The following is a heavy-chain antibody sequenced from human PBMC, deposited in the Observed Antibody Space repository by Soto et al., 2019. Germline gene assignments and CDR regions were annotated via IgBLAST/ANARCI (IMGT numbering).Heavy chain of an antibody. D-gene: IGHD2-21*01. V-gene: IGHV3-74*01. CDR1: GFTFSRYW. Sequence: EVQLVESGGDLVQPGGSLRLSCAASGFTFSRYWMHWVRQAPGKGLVWVSRLNGDGSSTHYADSVEGRFTISRDNAKNTLYLQMNSLTDEDTAMYYCARDCDGSVVDLDYWGQGILVTVSS. CDR3: ARDCDGSVVDLDY. J-gene: IGHJ4*02. CDR2: LNGDGSST.